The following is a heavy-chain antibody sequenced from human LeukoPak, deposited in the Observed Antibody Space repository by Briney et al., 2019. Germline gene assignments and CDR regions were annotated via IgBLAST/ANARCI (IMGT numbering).Heavy chain of an antibody. D-gene: IGHD5-18*01. V-gene: IGHV4-34*01. J-gene: IGHJ4*02. CDR2: VNHSGST. Sequence: NASETLSLTCAVYGASFSGYYWSGIRQPPGKGLEWIGEVNHSGSTNYNPSLKSRVTISVDTSKNQFSLKLSSVTAADTAVYYCARGLGYSYGSFDYWGQGTLVTVSS. CDR3: ARGLGYSYGSFDY. CDR1: GASFSGYY.